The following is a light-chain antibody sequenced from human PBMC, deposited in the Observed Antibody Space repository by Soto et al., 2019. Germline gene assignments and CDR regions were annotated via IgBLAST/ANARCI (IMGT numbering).Light chain of an antibody. Sequence: QSVLTQPPSASGSPGQSVTISCTGTSSDVGGYNYVSWYQQHPGKAPKLMISEVSKRPSGAPDRFSGSKSGYTASLTVAGLQAEDEADYYCSSFAGNNNVVFGGGTKLTVL. V-gene: IGLV2-8*01. CDR2: EVS. J-gene: IGLJ2*01. CDR1: SSDVGGYNY. CDR3: SSFAGNNNVV.